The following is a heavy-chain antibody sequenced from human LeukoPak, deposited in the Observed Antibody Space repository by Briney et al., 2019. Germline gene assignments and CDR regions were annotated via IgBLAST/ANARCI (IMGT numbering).Heavy chain of an antibody. D-gene: IGHD3-16*01. CDR3: ARVRGGN. CDR1: GSSLSDYW. V-gene: IGHV3-74*01. J-gene: IGHJ4*01. Sequence: GGSLRLSCAASGSSLSDYWMSWFRQAPGKGLVWISNINEYGTTAYADSVKGRFTISRDNAKNTLYLQMNSLRAEDTAVYFCARVRGGNWGHGTLVTVSS. CDR2: INEYGTT.